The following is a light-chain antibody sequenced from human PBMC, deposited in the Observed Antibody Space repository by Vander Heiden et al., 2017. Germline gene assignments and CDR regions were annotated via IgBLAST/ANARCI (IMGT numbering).Light chain of an antibody. J-gene: IGKJ1*01. V-gene: IGKV3-20*01. CDR3: QQYGSAPPWT. Sequence: ELVLTQSPGTLSLSPGARATLPCRASQSVSSSYLAWYQQKPGQAPRLLIYWASSRATVIPDRFSGSGSGTDFTLTSSRLKTEDLAVYYCQQYGSAPPWTFGQGTKVEIK. CDR2: WAS. CDR1: QSVSSSY.